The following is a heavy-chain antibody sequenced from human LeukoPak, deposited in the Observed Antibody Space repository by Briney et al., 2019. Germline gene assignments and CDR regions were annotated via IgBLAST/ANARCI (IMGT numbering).Heavy chain of an antibody. CDR1: GFTFSSYA. V-gene: IGHV3-23*01. CDR2: ISGSGGST. Sequence: GGSLRLSCAASGFTFSSYAMSWVRQAPGKGLEWVSPISGSGGSTYYADSVKGRFTISRVNSKNTLYLQMNSLRAEDTAVYYCAKDPNYYGSGSYFDYWGQGTLVTVSS. D-gene: IGHD3-10*01. CDR3: AKDPNYYGSGSYFDY. J-gene: IGHJ4*02.